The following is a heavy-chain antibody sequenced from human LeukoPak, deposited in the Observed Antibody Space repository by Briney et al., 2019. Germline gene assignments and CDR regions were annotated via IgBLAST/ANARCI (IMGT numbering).Heavy chain of an antibody. J-gene: IGHJ6*02. CDR3: ARDHGARYSYGPRYYYYGMDV. CDR2: IYTSGST. CDR1: GGSISSGSYY. V-gene: IGHV4-61*02. D-gene: IGHD5-18*01. Sequence: SETLSLTCTVSGGSISSGSYYWNWIRQPAGKGLEWIGRIYTSGSTNYNPSLKSRVTISVDTSKNQFSLKLSSVTAADTAVYYCARDHGARYSYGPRYYYYGMDVWGQGTTVTVSS.